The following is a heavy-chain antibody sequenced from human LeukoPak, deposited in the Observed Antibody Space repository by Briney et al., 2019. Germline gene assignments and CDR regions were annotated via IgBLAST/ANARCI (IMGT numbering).Heavy chain of an antibody. CDR1: GGSISGYY. CDR3: ARGRVSSSSWHSTYYYYFYMDV. V-gene: IGHV4-59*01. J-gene: IGHJ6*03. Sequence: SETLSLTCNVSGGSISGYYWTWIRQPPGKGLEWIGYIDHTGSTNYNPSLNSRVTISRDTSKNHFSLELSSVTAADTAVYFCARGRVSSSSWHSTYYYYFYMDVWGKGTTVTVSS. D-gene: IGHD6-13*01. CDR2: IDHTGST.